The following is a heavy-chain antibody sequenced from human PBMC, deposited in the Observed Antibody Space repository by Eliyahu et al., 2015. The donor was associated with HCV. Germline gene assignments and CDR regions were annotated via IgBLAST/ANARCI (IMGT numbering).Heavy chain of an antibody. CDR3: ARRSSQYAFDI. CDR2: ISWTSGHI. Sequence: EQLVESGGDLVQPGRSLRLSCAASXFNFNDYAMHWVRLAPGKGLEWVSGISWTSGHIIYADSVRGRFTISRDNAKNSLYLQMNSLRPEDTALYYCARRSSQYAFDIWGQGSMVIVSS. J-gene: IGHJ3*02. V-gene: IGHV3-9*01. D-gene: IGHD6-13*01. CDR1: XFNFNDYA.